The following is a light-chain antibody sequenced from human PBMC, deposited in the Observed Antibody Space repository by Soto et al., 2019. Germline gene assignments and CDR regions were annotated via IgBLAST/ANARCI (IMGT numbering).Light chain of an antibody. J-gene: IGKJ2*01. CDR3: QQYATSPYA. CDR1: QSVRDRY. CDR2: RAS. V-gene: IGKV3-20*01. Sequence: EIAFTQFPGTMSLSPGERDTLSCRASQSVRDRYLAWYQHKPGHAPRLLIYRASTRAAAIPDRFSGGGSGTDFTLTISSLEPEDFAVYYCQQYATSPYAFGQGTKLEIK.